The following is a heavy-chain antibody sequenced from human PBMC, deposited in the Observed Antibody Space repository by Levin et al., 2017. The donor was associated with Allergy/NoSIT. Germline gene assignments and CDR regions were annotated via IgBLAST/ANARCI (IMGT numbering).Heavy chain of an antibody. Sequence: ASVKVSCKASGYTFTNFYMHWVRQAPGQGLEWMGKINPSGGRTTYAQKFQGRLTLTRDTSTSTVYMEVSSLRSDDTAVYYCARVHSGYGFDHWGQGTLVTVSS. V-gene: IGHV1-46*01. CDR2: INPSGGRT. CDR3: ARVHSGYGFDH. D-gene: IGHD5-12*01. J-gene: IGHJ4*02. CDR1: GYTFTNFY.